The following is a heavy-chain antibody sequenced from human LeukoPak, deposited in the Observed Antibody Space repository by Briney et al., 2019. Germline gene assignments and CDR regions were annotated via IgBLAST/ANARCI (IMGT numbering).Heavy chain of an antibody. CDR3: ARDGGGEDFDI. Sequence: PGGSLRLSCAASGFTFGSYNMNWVRQAPGKGLEWVSSITSGSSYIYYADSVKGRFTISRDNAKNTLYLQMNSLRAEDTAVYYCARDGGGEDFDIWGQGTMVTVSS. CDR2: ITSGSSYI. V-gene: IGHV3-21*01. D-gene: IGHD3-16*01. CDR1: GFTFGSYN. J-gene: IGHJ3*02.